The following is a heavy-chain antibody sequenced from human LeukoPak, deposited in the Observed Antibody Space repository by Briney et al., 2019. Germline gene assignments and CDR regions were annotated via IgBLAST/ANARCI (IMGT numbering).Heavy chain of an antibody. Sequence: SETLSLTCTVSGGSISSYYWSWIRQPAGKGLEWIGRIYTSGSTNYNPSLKSRVTTSVDTSKNQFSLKLSSVTAADTAVYYCASHATKVTSGWYPSWGQGTLVTVSS. CDR1: GGSISSYY. CDR3: ASHATKVTSGWYPS. CDR2: IYTSGST. D-gene: IGHD6-19*01. J-gene: IGHJ4*02. V-gene: IGHV4-4*07.